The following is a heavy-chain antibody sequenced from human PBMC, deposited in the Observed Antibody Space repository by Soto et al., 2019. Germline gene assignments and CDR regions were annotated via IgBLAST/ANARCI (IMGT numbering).Heavy chain of an antibody. J-gene: IGHJ6*02. CDR1: GFTFSSYA. V-gene: IGHV3-30-3*01. CDR2: ISYDGSNK. Sequence: GGSLRLACAASGFTFSSYAMHWVRQAPGKGLEWVAVISYDGSNKYYADSVKGRFTISRDNSKNTLYLQMNSLRAEDTAVYYCARDPQRDYYYYGMDVWGQGTTVTVSS. CDR3: ARDPQRDYYYYGMDV.